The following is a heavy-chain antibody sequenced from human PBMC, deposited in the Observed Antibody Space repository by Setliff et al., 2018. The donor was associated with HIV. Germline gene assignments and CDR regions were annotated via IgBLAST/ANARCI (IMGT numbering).Heavy chain of an antibody. D-gene: IGHD2-15*01. CDR3: ARDPYCSGDGCFRYHQH. CDR2: IYSSGST. V-gene: IGHV4-4*07. CDR1: GGSISGYF. J-gene: IGHJ1*01. Sequence: PSETLSLTCNVSGGSISGYFWTWIRQPAGRALEWIGRIYSSGSTNYNPSLKSRVKMSLDTSKNQFSLKLSSVTAADTAVYFCARDPYCSGDGCFRYHQHWGRGTLVTVSS.